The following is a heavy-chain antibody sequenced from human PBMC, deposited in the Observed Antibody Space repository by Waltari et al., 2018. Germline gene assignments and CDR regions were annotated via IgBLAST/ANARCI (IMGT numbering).Heavy chain of an antibody. V-gene: IGHV1-2*02. D-gene: IGHD5-12*01. CDR1: GYTFTGYY. CDR2: INPKRDGT. CDR3: ARMANNLSIGY. J-gene: IGHJ4*02. Sequence: QVQLVQSGAEVKKPGASVKVSCKASGYTFTGYYMHWVRPAPGQGLEWMGWINPKRDGTNYDQKFQGRVTMTRDTSISTAYMELSRLRSDDTAVYYCARMANNLSIGYWGQGTLVTVSS.